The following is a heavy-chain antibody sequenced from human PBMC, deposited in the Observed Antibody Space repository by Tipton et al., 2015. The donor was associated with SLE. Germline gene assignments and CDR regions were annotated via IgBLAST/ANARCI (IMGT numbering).Heavy chain of an antibody. D-gene: IGHD3-22*01. V-gene: IGHV4-30-2*01. CDR2: IDYNKSP. J-gene: IGHJ4*02. CDR3: ARADSSGSILSDY. CDR1: GDSISSGGYS. Sequence: TLSLTCAVSGDSISSGGYSWSWIRQPPGKGLEWLGFIDYNKSPDYNPSLKSRVTISVDGSKNQFSLKLSSVTAADTAVYYCARADSSGSILSDYWGQGTLVTVSS.